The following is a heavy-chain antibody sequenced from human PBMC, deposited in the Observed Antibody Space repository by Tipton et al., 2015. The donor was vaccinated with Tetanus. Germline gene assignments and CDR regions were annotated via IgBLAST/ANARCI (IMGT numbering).Heavy chain of an antibody. J-gene: IGHJ4*02. Sequence: QLVQSGAEVRKPGASVKVSCKASGYTFTNYGIGWVRQAPGQGHEWMGWITVYNGYTDYAQALQGRVTVTTDTSTSTAYMEVRNLRSDVTAVYFGARGLRYYYETSAYDCWGQGTLVTVAS. CDR2: ITVYNGYT. CDR1: GYTFTNYG. V-gene: IGHV1-18*01. CDR3: ARGLRYYYETSAYDC. D-gene: IGHD3-22*01.